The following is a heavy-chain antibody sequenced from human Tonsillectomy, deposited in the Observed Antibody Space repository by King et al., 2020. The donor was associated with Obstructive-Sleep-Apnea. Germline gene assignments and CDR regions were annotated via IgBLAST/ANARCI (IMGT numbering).Heavy chain of an antibody. CDR2: ITPHSGDT. D-gene: IGHD3-22*01. J-gene: IGHJ4*02. CDR1: VYTFTGYL. V-gene: IGHV1-2*02. Sequence: QLVQSGAEVKKPGASVKVSCKASVYTFTGYLMHWVRQAPGQGLEWLGWITPHSGDTNYAQTFQGRVTMTRDTSISTAYMELSRLRSDDTAVYYCARDFSYYDSSGYICLWGQGTPVTVSS. CDR3: ARDFSYYDSSGYICL.